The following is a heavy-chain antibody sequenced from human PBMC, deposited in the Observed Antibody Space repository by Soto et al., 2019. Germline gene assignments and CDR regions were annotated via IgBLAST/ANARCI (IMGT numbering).Heavy chain of an antibody. J-gene: IGHJ6*02. CDR3: AKRSGYVMDV. Sequence: GSLRLSCAASGFTFSSYAMSWVRQAPGKGLEWVSAISTSGGSTYYADSVKGRFTISRDNSKNTLYLQMNNLRAEDTAVYYCAKRSGYVMDVWGQGTTVTVSS. D-gene: IGHD3-16*01. V-gene: IGHV3-23*01. CDR1: GFTFSSYA. CDR2: ISTSGGST.